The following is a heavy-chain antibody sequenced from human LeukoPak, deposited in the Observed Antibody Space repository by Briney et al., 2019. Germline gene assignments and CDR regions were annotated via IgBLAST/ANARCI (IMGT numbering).Heavy chain of an antibody. J-gene: IGHJ5*02. Sequence: ASVKVSCKASGYTFTGYYMHWVRQAPGQGLEWMGWINPNSGGTNYAQKFQGRVTMTRDTSISTAYMELSSLRSEDTAVHYCARGGNDYVWGSYRSTPYNWFDPWGQGTLVTVSS. D-gene: IGHD3-16*02. V-gene: IGHV1-2*02. CDR3: ARGGNDYVWGSYRSTPYNWFDP. CDR2: INPNSGGT. CDR1: GYTFTGYY.